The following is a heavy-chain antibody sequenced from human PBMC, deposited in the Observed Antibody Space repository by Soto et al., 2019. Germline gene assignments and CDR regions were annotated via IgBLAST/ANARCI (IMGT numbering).Heavy chain of an antibody. CDR1: GGSIRSGGYY. CDR2: IYYSGST. V-gene: IGHV4-31*03. CDR3: ASLPLRYCSGGSCRDY. D-gene: IGHD2-15*01. J-gene: IGHJ4*02. Sequence: QVQLQESGPGLVKPSQTLSLTCTVSGGSIRSGGYYWSWIRQHPGKGLEWIGYIYYSGSTYYNPFLKRRVTISVDTSKNQFSLKLSPVTAADTAVYYCASLPLRYCSGGSCRDYWGQGTLVTVSS.